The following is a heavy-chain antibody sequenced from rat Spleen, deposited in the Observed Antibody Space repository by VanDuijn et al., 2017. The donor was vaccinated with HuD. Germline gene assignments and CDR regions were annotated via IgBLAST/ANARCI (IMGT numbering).Heavy chain of an antibody. CDR2: ISYDGSST. J-gene: IGHJ2*01. V-gene: IGHV5-29*01. CDR1: GFIFSNYY. Sequence: EVQLVESGGGLVQPGRSMKLSCVASGFIFSNYYMAWVRQAPTKGLEWVATISYDGSSTYYRDSVKGRFTISRDNAKSTLYLQMDSLRSEDTATYYCARSVFDYWGQGVMVTVSS. CDR3: ARSVFDY.